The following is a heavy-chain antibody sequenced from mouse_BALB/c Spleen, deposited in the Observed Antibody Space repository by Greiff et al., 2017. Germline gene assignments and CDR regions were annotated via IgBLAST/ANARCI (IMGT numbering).Heavy chain of an antibody. D-gene: IGHD2-12*01. V-gene: IGHV1-69*02. J-gene: IGHJ3*01. CDR2: IYPSDSYT. CDR3: TATTTGFAD. CDR1: GYTFTSYW. Sequence: QVQLKQPGAELVRPGASVKLSCKASGYTFTSYWINWVKQRPGQGLEWIGNIYPSDSYTNYNQKFKDKATLTVDKSSSTAYMQLSSPTSEDSAVYYCTATTTGFADWGQGTLVTVSA.